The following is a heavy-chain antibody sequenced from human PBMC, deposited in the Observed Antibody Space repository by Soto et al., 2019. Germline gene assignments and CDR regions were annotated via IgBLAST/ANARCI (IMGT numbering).Heavy chain of an antibody. J-gene: IGHJ4*02. D-gene: IGHD3-10*01. CDR1: GFSFMDYS. CDR2: ISSSTTTI. CDR3: ASQGGPYSDSGSYSNLRF. Sequence: EVMLVESGGGLVPPGGSLRLSCAVSGFSFMDYSMNWVRQAPGKGLEWSSYISSSTTTIYYAESVKGRFTISRDNAKNSLSLHLNSLRVEDTAVYYCASQGGPYSDSGSYSNLRFGGQGTLVTVSS. V-gene: IGHV3-48*01.